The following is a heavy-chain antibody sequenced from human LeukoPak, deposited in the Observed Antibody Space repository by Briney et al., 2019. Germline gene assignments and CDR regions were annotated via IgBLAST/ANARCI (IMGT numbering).Heavy chain of an antibody. CDR1: GYTFTGYY. Sequence: ASVKVSCKASGYTFTGYYMHWVRQAPGQGLEWMGRINPNSGGTNYAQKFQGRVTMTRDTSISTAYMELSRLRSDDTAVYYCARAGLHGSGSFRWFDPWGQGTLVTVSS. CDR3: ARAGLHGSGSFRWFDP. V-gene: IGHV1-2*02. J-gene: IGHJ5*02. D-gene: IGHD3-10*01. CDR2: INPNSGGT.